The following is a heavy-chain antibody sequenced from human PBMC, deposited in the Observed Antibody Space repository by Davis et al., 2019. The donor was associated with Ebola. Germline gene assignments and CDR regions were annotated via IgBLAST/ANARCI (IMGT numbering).Heavy chain of an antibody. CDR1: GYTFTSYA. D-gene: IGHD3-22*01. Sequence: ASVKVSCKASGYTFTSYAMHWVRQAPGQRLEWMGWINAGNGNTKYSQKFQGRVTITRDTSASTAYMELSSLRSEDTAVYFCARGGITMMIVPRDYYYGLDVWGQGTTVTVSS. J-gene: IGHJ6*02. V-gene: IGHV1-3*01. CDR2: INAGNGNT. CDR3: ARGGITMMIVPRDYYYGLDV.